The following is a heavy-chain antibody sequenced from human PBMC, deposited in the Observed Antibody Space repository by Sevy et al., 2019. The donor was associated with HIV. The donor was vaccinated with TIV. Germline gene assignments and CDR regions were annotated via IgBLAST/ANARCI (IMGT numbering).Heavy chain of an antibody. D-gene: IGHD2-15*01. J-gene: IGHJ6*03. CDR1: GFISSGST. CDR2: ISTRATNYAT. CDR3: TRGGEDYYMDV. V-gene: IGHV3-73*01. Sequence: GGSLRLSCAASGFISSGSTMHWVRQASGKGLEWVGRISTRATNYATVYAASVKGMFTMSRDDSKNTAYLQMNSLKTEDTAVYYCTRGGEDYYMDVWGKGTTVTVSS.